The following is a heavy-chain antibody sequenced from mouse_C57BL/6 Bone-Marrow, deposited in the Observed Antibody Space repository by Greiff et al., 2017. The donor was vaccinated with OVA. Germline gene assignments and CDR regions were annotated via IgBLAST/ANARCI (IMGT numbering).Heavy chain of an antibody. CDR3: TLGRKDY. CDR2: IDPENGDT. Sequence: VQLKESGAELVRPGASVKLSCTASGFNIKDDYMHWVKQRPEQGLEWIGWIDPENGDTEYASKFQGKATITADTSSNTAYLQLSSLTSEDTAVYYCTLGRKDYWGQGTTLTVSS. CDR1: GFNIKDDY. J-gene: IGHJ2*01. D-gene: IGHD3-1*01. V-gene: IGHV14-4*01.